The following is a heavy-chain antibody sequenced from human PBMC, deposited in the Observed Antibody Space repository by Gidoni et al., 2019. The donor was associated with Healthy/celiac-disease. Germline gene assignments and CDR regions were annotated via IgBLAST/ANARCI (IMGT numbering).Heavy chain of an antibody. CDR1: GGSFSVYY. D-gene: IGHD3-3*01. J-gene: IGHJ5*02. CDR3: ARAGKGYDFWSGYYSGWFDP. CDR2: INHSGST. V-gene: IGHV4-34*01. Sequence: QVQLQQWGAGLLKPSETLSLTCAVYGGSFSVYYLSWIRQPPGKGLEWIGEINHSGSTNYNPSLKSRVTISVDTSKNQFSLKMSSVTAADTAVYYCARAGKGYDFWSGYYSGWFDPWGQGTLVTVSS.